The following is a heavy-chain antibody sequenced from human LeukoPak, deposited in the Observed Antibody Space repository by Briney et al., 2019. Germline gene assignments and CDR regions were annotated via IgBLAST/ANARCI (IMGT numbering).Heavy chain of an antibody. Sequence: PGGSLRLSCAASGFSFNSHAMNWVRQAPGKGLEWVSGITARGSVAHYGDSVKGRFTISRDNSKNTPYLQMNSLRAEDTAVYYCAKDVIVVVVDAIGGLDYWGQGTLVTVSS. J-gene: IGHJ4*02. CDR2: ITARGSVA. D-gene: IGHD2-15*01. CDR1: GFSFNSHA. CDR3: AKDVIVVVVDAIGGLDY. V-gene: IGHV3-23*01.